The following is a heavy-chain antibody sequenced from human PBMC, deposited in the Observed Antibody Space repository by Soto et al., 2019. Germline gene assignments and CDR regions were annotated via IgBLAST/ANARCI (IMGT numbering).Heavy chain of an antibody. CDR2: INQSGGT. D-gene: IGHD3-3*01. Sequence: QVQLKQWGAGLLKPSETLSLTCAVYGGSFSGYYWSWIRQPPGTGLEWIGEINQSGGTNYNPSLKSRVTILVDTSKNQFSLKLSSVTAADTAVYYCVRTGLTSNGVFWFDPWGQGTLVTVSS. CDR3: VRTGLTSNGVFWFDP. V-gene: IGHV4-34*01. CDR1: GGSFSGYY. J-gene: IGHJ5*02.